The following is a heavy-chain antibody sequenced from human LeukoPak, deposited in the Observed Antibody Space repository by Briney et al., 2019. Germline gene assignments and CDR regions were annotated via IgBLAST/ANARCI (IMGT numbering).Heavy chain of an antibody. D-gene: IGHD5-18*01. CDR2: TSAYNGNT. CDR1: GYTFTSYG. J-gene: IGHJ6*02. CDR3: AGEDRQGNFHGSQRLPHAWYYYYGMDV. V-gene: IGHV1-18*01. Sequence: GASVKVSCKASGYTFTSYGISWVRQAPGQGLEWMGWTSAYNGNTNYAQKLQGRVTMTTDTSTSTAYMELRSLRSDDTAVYYCAGEDRQGNFHGSQRLPHAWYYYYGMDVWGQGTTVTVSS.